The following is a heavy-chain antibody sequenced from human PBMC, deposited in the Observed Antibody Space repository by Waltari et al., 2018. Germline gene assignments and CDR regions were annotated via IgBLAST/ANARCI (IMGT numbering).Heavy chain of an antibody. CDR1: GGTFHSYA. V-gene: IGHV1-69*12. Sequence: QVQLVQSGAEVKKPGSSVKVSCKASGGTFHSYAISWLRQAPGQGLEWMGGIIPIFGTANYAQKFQGRVTITADESTSTAYMELSSLRSEDTAVYYCAKQWLAEGWAYYFDYWGQGTLVTVSS. D-gene: IGHD6-19*01. J-gene: IGHJ4*02. CDR3: AKQWLAEGWAYYFDY. CDR2: IIPIFGTA.